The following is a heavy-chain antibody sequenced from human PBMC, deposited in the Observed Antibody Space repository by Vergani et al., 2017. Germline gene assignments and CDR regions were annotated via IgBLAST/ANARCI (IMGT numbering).Heavy chain of an antibody. CDR2: INHSGST. Sequence: QVQLQESGPGLVKPSGTLSLTCAVSNGSISSSNWWSWVRQPPGKGLEWIGEINHSGSTNYNPSLKSRVTISVDTSKNQFSLKLSSVTAADTAVYYCARVGYCSGGSCDTRGWFDPWGQGTLVTVSS. CDR3: ARVGYCSGGSCDTRGWFDP. V-gene: IGHV4-4*02. CDR1: NGSISSSNW. D-gene: IGHD2-15*01. J-gene: IGHJ5*02.